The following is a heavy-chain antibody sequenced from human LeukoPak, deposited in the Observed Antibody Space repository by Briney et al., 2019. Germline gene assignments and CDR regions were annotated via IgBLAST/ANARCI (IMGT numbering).Heavy chain of an antibody. J-gene: IGHJ4*02. D-gene: IGHD6-13*01. Sequence: GGSLRLSCAASGFTVSSNYMSWVRQAPGKGLEWVSIIYSGGSTYFADSVKGRFTISRDNSKNTLYLQMNSLRAEDTALYYCARVPVASWIQLDSWGQGTLFTVSS. CDR1: GFTVSSNY. V-gene: IGHV3-53*01. CDR3: ARVPVASWIQLDS. CDR2: IYSGGST.